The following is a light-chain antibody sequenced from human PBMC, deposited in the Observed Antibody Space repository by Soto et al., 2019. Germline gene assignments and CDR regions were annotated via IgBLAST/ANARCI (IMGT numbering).Light chain of an antibody. J-gene: IGKJ1*01. CDR2: AAS. CDR3: LHDYNYPRT. Sequence: AIQMTQSPSSLSASVGDRVIITGRASQGIRSELAWYQQKPGKAPDLLIYAASTLQPGVPYRFSGSGSGTDFTLTISNLQPEDFATYYCLHDYNYPRTFGQGTKVEIK. V-gene: IGKV1-6*01. CDR1: QGIRSE.